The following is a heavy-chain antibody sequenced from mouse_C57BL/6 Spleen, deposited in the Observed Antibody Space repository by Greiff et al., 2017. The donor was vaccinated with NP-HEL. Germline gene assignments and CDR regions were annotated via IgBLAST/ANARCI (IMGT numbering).Heavy chain of an antibody. V-gene: IGHV8-8*01. CDR3: ARIEDYYGSSWYFDY. J-gene: IGHJ2*01. CDR1: GFSLSTFGMG. CDR2: IWWDDDK. D-gene: IGHD1-1*01. Sequence: QVTLKVSGPGILQPSQSLSLTCSFSGFSLSTFGMGVGWIRQPPGKGLGWLAHIWWDDDKYYNPVLKSRLTISKDTSKNQVFLENANVDTADTATYYCARIEDYYGSSWYFDYWGQGTTLTVSS.